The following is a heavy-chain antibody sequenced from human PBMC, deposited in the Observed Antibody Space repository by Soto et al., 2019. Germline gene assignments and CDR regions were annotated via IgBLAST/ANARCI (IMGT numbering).Heavy chain of an antibody. CDR2: LHSSGNP. Sequence: PGGHLRLSCAPLGLSVNSNFKPRDPQAQWKGLEWLSVLHSSGNPYYADSGKGRFTISSDTSDNTLYLQMNALRADDTSVYYCARGLAREAGIDRWGQGTLVTVSS. CDR3: ARGLAREAGIDR. V-gene: IGHV3-66*01. J-gene: IGHJ5*02. D-gene: IGHD6-19*01. CDR1: GLSVNSNF.